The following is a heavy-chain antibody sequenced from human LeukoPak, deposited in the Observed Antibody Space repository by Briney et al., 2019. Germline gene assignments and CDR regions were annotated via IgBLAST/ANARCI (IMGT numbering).Heavy chain of an antibody. Sequence: GSLRLSCAASGFTFSTYWMSWIRQPPGKGLEWIGYIYYSGSAKYNPSLKSRVTISVDTSKNQFSLKLTSVTAADTAVYYCARGFGDWGLSWFDPWGQGTLVTVSS. V-gene: IGHV4-59*01. CDR1: GFTFSTYW. D-gene: IGHD3-10*01. J-gene: IGHJ5*02. CDR3: ARGFGDWGLSWFDP. CDR2: IYYSGSA.